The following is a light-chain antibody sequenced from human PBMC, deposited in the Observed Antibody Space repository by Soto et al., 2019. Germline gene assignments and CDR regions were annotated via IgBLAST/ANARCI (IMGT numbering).Light chain of an antibody. V-gene: IGKV3-11*01. J-gene: IGKJ4*01. CDR2: DAS. CDR3: QQRSNWPLT. CDR1: QSFSSY. Sequence: EIVLTQSPATLSLSPGERATLSCRASQSFSSYLAWYQQKPGQAPRLLIYDASHRATGIPARFSGSGSGTDFTLTISCLEPEDFAVYYCQQRSNWPLTFGRGTKVEIK.